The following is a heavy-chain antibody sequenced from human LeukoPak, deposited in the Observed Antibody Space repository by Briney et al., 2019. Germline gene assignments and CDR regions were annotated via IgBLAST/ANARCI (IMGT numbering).Heavy chain of an antibody. CDR2: INSDGSST. CDR1: GFTFSSYW. J-gene: IGHJ4*02. V-gene: IGHV3-74*01. CDR3: ARDLSDFWSGWEYYFDY. Sequence: QTGGSLRLSCAASGFTFSSYWMHWVRQAPGKGLVWVSRINSDGSSTSYADSVKGRFTISRANAKSTLYLQMNSLRAEDTAVYYCARDLSDFWSGWEYYFDYWGQGTLVTVSS. D-gene: IGHD3-3*01.